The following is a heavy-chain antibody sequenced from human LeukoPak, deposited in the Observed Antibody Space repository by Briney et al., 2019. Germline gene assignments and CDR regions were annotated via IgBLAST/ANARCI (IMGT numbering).Heavy chain of an antibody. Sequence: PGGSLRLSCAASGFTFSIYEMNWVRQAPGKGLEWISSISSSGSAKDYADSVKGRFTISRDHAKNSLYLQMNRLRAEDTAVYYCARRLRFGELPFDYWGQGTLVTVSS. CDR3: ARRLRFGELPFDY. V-gene: IGHV3-48*03. CDR1: GFTFSIYE. CDR2: ISSSGSAK. J-gene: IGHJ4*02. D-gene: IGHD3-10*01.